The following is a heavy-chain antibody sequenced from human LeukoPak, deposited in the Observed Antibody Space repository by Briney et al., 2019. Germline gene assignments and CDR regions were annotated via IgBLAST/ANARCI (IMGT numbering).Heavy chain of an antibody. V-gene: IGHV3-15*01. CDR1: GFTFSNAW. D-gene: IGHD2-15*01. CDR3: ARDVGSVYYYMDV. J-gene: IGHJ6*03. Sequence: GGSLRLSCAASGFTFSNAWMSWVRQAPGKGLEWVGRIKSKTDGGTTDYAAPVKGRFTISRDNSKNTLYLQMNSLRAEDTAVYYCARDVGSVYYYMDVWGKGTTVTVSS. CDR2: IKSKTDGGTT.